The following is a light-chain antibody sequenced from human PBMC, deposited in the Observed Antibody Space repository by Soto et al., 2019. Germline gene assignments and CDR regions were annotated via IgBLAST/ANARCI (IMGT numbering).Light chain of an antibody. J-gene: IGLJ1*01. Sequence: QSVLTQPPSASGSPGQSVTISCTGTSSDVGAYNSVSWYQQHPGKAPQLMIYEVSKRPSGVPDRFSGSKSGNTASLTVSGLQTEDEADYYCSSYVGNNTGVFGPGTKLTVL. CDR3: SSYVGNNTGV. V-gene: IGLV2-8*01. CDR2: EVS. CDR1: SSDVGAYNS.